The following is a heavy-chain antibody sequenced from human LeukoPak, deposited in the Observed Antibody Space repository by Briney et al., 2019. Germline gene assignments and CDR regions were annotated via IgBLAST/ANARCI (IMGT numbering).Heavy chain of an antibody. CDR2: VFYSGST. CDR1: DDSIKSYF. V-gene: IGHV4-59*01. D-gene: IGHD3-22*01. Sequence: SETLSLTCTVSDDSIKSYFWTWIRQSPGKGLEWIGYVFYSGSTSYNPSLRSRLTMSVDTSKGQFSLNLNSVTTADTAVYYCARGTRRHYDGSGYYYGEFDYWGQGILVTVSS. J-gene: IGHJ4*02. CDR3: ARGTRRHYDGSGYYYGEFDY.